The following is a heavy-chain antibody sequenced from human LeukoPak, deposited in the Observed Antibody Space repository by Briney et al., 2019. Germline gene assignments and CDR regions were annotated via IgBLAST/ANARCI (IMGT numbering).Heavy chain of an antibody. CDR3: ARGYRVRGVLDY. Sequence: SETLSLTCAVYGGSFSGYYWSWIRQPPGKGLEWIGEINHSGSTNYNPSLKGRVTISVDTSKNQFSLKLSSVTAADTAVYYCARGYRVRGVLDYWGQGTLVTVSS. J-gene: IGHJ4*02. CDR1: GGSFSGYY. D-gene: IGHD3-10*01. CDR2: INHSGST. V-gene: IGHV4-34*01.